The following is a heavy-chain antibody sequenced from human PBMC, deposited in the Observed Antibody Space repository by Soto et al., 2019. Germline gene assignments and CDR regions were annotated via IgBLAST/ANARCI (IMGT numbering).Heavy chain of an antibody. CDR3: ARSGGIFRPHGSFDY. CDR1: GGSISSYY. J-gene: IGHJ4*02. V-gene: IGHV4-59*01. D-gene: IGHD6-13*01. Sequence: PSETLSLTCTVSGGSISSYYWSWIRQPPGKGLEWIGYIYYSGSTNYNPSLKSRVTISVDTSKNQFSLKLSSVTAADTAVYYCARSGGIFRPHGSFDYWGQGTLVTVSS. CDR2: IYYSGST.